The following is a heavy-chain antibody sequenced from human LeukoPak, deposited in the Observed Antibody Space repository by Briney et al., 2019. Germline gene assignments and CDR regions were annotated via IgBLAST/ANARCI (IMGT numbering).Heavy chain of an antibody. CDR3: AKDSSTSFSRARYYMDV. Sequence: PGGSLRLSCAASGFTFSSYGMHWVRQVPGKGLEWVAFIRYDGSNKYYADSVKGRFTISRDNSKNTLYLQMNSLRAEDTAVYYCAKDSSTSFSRARYYMDVWGKGTTVTVSS. D-gene: IGHD2-2*01. J-gene: IGHJ6*03. CDR1: GFTFSSYG. CDR2: IRYDGSNK. V-gene: IGHV3-30*02.